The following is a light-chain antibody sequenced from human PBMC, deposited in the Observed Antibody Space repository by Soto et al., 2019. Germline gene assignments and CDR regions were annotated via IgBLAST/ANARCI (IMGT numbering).Light chain of an antibody. Sequence: EIGLTQSPGTLSLSPGERATLSCRASQSVSSSYLAWYQQKPGQAPRLLIYGASSRATGIPDRFSGSGSGTDFTLTISSLEPEDFAVYYCKQYGSSLFTFGPGTKVDIK. CDR2: GAS. J-gene: IGKJ3*01. CDR3: KQYGSSLFT. CDR1: QSVSSSY. V-gene: IGKV3-20*01.